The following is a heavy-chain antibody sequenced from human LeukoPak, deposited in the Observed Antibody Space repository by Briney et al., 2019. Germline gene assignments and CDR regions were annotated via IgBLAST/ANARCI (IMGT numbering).Heavy chain of an antibody. D-gene: IGHD4-17*01. J-gene: IGHJ4*02. V-gene: IGHV1-18*01. CDR3: ASGSNYGDYVDLDY. Sequence: GSVQVSCQASGYTFTSYGISWVRQAPGQGLEWMGWISAYNGNTNYAQKLQGRVTMTTDTSTSTAYMELRSLRSDDTAVYYCASGSNYGDYVDLDYWGQGTLVTVSS. CDR1: GYTFTSYG. CDR2: ISAYNGNT.